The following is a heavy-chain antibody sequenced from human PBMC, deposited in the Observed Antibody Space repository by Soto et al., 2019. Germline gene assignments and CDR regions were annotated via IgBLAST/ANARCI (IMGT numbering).Heavy chain of an antibody. J-gene: IGHJ4*02. CDR1: GYSFTSYW. D-gene: IGHD6-19*01. Sequence: HGESLKISCKGSGYSFTSYWIGWVRQMPGKGLEWMGIIYPGDSDTRYSPSFQGQVTISADKSISTAYLQWSSLKASDTAMYYCARHLGSIAVAGDFDYWGQGTLVTVSS. CDR3: ARHLGSIAVAGDFDY. CDR2: IYPGDSDT. V-gene: IGHV5-51*01.